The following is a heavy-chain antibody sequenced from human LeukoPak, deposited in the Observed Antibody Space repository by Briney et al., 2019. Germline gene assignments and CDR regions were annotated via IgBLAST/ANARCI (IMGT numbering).Heavy chain of an antibody. D-gene: IGHD3-22*01. CDR2: ISGSGGST. CDR1: GFTFSSYA. V-gene: IGHV3-23*01. J-gene: IGHJ4*02. CDR3: AKDPRGGYYYDSSAYDY. Sequence: PGGSLRLSCAASGFTFSSYAMSWVRQAPGKGLEWVSAISGSGGSTYYADSVKGRFTISRDNSKDTLYLQRNSLRAEDTAVYYCAKDPRGGYYYDSSAYDYWGQGTLVTVSS.